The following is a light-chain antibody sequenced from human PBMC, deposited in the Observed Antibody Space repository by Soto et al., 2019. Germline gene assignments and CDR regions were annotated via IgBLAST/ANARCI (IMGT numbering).Light chain of an antibody. V-gene: IGKV1-33*01. CDR3: QQYDNVPPT. J-gene: IGKJ5*01. CDR1: QSISSW. CDR2: DAS. Sequence: DIQMTQSPSTLSASVGDRVTITCRASQSISSWLAWYQQRPGKAPKLVIHDASNLQTGVTSRFSGSGSGTDFSFTITSLQPEDIATYYCQQYDNVPPTLGQGTRLEIK.